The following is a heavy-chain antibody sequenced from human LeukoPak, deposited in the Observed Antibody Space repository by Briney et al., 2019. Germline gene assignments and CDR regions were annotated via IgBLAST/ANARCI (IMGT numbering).Heavy chain of an antibody. CDR1: GGSISSHY. CDR2: IYYSGST. D-gene: IGHD6-13*01. Sequence: SESLSLTCTVSGGSISSHYWSWIRQPPGKGLEWIGYIYYSGSTNYNPSLKSRVTISVDTSKNQFSLKLSSVTAADTAVYYCARDLMSSSWYLWFDPWGQGTLVTVSS. J-gene: IGHJ5*02. CDR3: ARDLMSSSWYLWFDP. V-gene: IGHV4-59*11.